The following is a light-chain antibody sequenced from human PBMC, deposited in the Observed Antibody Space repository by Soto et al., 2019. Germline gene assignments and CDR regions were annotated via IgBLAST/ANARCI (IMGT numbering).Light chain of an antibody. V-gene: IGKV1-33*01. CDR2: DAS. J-gene: IGKJ4*01. Sequence: DIQMTQSPSSLSASVGDRVTITCQASQDISNYFNWYQQKPGKAPKLLIYDASNLETGVPSRFSGSGSGTDFTFTISSLQPEDIATYYCQQYDNLPLTCGGGTKVEIK. CDR1: QDISNY. CDR3: QQYDNLPLT.